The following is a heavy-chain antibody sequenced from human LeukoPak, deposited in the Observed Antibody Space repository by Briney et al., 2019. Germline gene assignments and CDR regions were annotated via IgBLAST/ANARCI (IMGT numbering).Heavy chain of an antibody. J-gene: IGHJ4*02. D-gene: IGHD4-17*01. Sequence: ASVKVSCKASGYTFTSYGISWVRQAPGQGLEWMGWISAYNGNTNYAQKLQGRVTMTTDTSTSTAYMELRNLRSDDTAVYYCARITQTDYDFDYWSQGTLVIVSS. V-gene: IGHV1-18*01. CDR3: ARITQTDYDFDY. CDR2: ISAYNGNT. CDR1: GYTFTSYG.